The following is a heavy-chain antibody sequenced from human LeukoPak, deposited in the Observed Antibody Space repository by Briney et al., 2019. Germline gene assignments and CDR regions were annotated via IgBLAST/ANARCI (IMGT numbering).Heavy chain of an antibody. J-gene: IGHJ4*02. V-gene: IGHV3-48*03. CDR1: GLTFSSYE. D-gene: IGHD3-22*01. Sequence: GGSLRLSCAASGLTFSSYEMNWVRQAPGKGLEWVSYISSSGSTIYYADSVKGRFTISRDNAKNSLYLQMNSLRAEDTAVYYCAKDPEAYYYDSSGNPPDYWGQGTLVTVSS. CDR2: ISSSGSTI. CDR3: AKDPEAYYYDSSGNPPDY.